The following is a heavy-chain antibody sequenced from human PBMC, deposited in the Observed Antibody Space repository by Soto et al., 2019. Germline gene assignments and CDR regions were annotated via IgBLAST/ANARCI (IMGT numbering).Heavy chain of an antibody. D-gene: IGHD5-12*01. V-gene: IGHV2-26*01. CDR2: IFSNDEK. CDR1: GFSLSNARMG. Sequence: QVTLKESGPVLVKPTETLTLTCTVSGFSLSNARMGVSWIRQPPGKALEWLAHIFSNDEKSYSTSLKSRLTISKDTSKSQVVLTMTNMDPVDTATYYCALPHRRWLQSNYYYYGMDVWGQGTTVTVSS. CDR3: ALPHRRWLQSNYYYYGMDV. J-gene: IGHJ6*02.